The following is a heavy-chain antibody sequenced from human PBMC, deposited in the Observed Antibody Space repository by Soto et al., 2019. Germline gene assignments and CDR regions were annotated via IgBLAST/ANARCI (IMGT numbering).Heavy chain of an antibody. V-gene: IGHV1-3*04. J-gene: IGHJ5*02. D-gene: IGHD2-15*01. Sequence: QVQLVQSGAEVKKPGASVKVSCKASGYTFTTYSIHWVRQAPGQRLXWMGWINTDNGDTKNSQKFQGRVTITRDTXXTXXXXXXXXXXXXXXXXXXXXXXXXXXXNSGGGAWGQGTLVTVSS. CDR2: INTDNGDT. CDR1: GYTFTTYS. CDR3: XXXXXXXXNSGGGA.